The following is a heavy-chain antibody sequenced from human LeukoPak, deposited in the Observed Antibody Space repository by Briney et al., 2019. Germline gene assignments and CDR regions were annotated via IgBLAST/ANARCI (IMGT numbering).Heavy chain of an antibody. CDR2: IYYRSSWYN. Sequence: SQTLSLTCAISGDSVSTNSDAWNWIRQSPSRGLEWLGSIYYRSSWYNDYAVSVKSRIIISPDTSKNHFSLQLNSVTPEDTAIYYCARGTGVFDYWGQGTLVTVPS. D-gene: IGHD7-27*01. J-gene: IGHJ4*02. CDR1: GDSVSTNSDA. CDR3: ARGTGVFDY. V-gene: IGHV6-1*01.